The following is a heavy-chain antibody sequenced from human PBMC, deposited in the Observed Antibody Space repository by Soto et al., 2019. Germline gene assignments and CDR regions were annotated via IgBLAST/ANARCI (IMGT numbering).Heavy chain of an antibody. Sequence: ASVKVSCKASGYTFTGYYMHWVRQAPGQGLEWMGWINPNSGGTNYAQKFQGWVTMTRDTSISTAYMELSRLRSDDTAVYYCARDWGYCSSTSCSSYYFDYWGQGTLVTVSS. CDR3: ARDWGYCSSTSCSSYYFDY. D-gene: IGHD2-2*01. CDR1: GYTFTGYY. CDR2: INPNSGGT. V-gene: IGHV1-2*04. J-gene: IGHJ4*02.